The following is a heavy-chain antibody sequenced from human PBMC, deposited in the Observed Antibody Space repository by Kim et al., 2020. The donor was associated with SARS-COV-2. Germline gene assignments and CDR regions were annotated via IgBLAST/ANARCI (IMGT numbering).Heavy chain of an antibody. Sequence: CAASVEGRVPSSRDKSKSTLYLQMNSLRAEDTAVDYCANLDLFRGGWMDVWGQGTTVTVSS. CDR3: ANLDLFRGGWMDV. V-gene: IGHV3-23*01. D-gene: IGHD3-3*01. J-gene: IGHJ6*02.